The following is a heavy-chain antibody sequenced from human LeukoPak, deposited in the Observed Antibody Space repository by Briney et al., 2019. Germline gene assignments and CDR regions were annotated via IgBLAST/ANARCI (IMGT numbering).Heavy chain of an antibody. V-gene: IGHV3-53*01. CDR1: GFTVSSNY. CDR2: IYSGGST. J-gene: IGHJ4*02. CDR3: ARDKGDYHTSGSLFVF. Sequence: PGGSLRLSCAASGFTVSSNYMSWVRQAPGKGLEWVSVIYSGGSTYYADSVKGRFTISRDNAKNSLYLQMNSVRAEDTAVYYCARDKGDYHTSGSLFVFGGQGTLVTVSS. D-gene: IGHD3-22*01.